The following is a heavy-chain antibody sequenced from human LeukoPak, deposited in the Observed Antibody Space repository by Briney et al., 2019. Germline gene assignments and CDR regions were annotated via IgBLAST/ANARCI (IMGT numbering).Heavy chain of an antibody. CDR3: ASYGGSTGDAFDI. J-gene: IGHJ3*02. CDR2: IYYSGST. CDR1: GGSISSYY. Sequence: TSETLSLTCTVSGGSISSYYWSWIRQSPGKGLEYIGYIYYSGSTNYNPSLKSRVTISVDTSKNQVSLKLSSVTAADTAVYYCASYGGSTGDAFDIWGQGTMVTVSS. V-gene: IGHV4-59*08. D-gene: IGHD4-17*01.